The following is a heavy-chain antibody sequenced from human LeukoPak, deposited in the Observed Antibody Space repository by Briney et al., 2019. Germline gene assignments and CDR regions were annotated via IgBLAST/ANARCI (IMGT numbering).Heavy chain of an antibody. Sequence: GGSLRLSCAASGFTFSSYSMKWVRQAPGRGLEWVSSISSGSGDIFYADSVQGRFSISRDNAKNSLFLQMNSLGVEDTAVYYCARGGPPPDAYNWFDPWGQGTLVIVSS. D-gene: IGHD2-2*01. CDR1: GFTFSSYS. CDR3: ARGGPPPDAYNWFDP. CDR2: ISSGSGDI. V-gene: IGHV3-21*01. J-gene: IGHJ5*02.